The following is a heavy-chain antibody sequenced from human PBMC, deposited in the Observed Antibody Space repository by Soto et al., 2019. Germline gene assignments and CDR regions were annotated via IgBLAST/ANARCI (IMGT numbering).Heavy chain of an antibody. V-gene: IGHV4-30-2*01. CDR1: DGTIRSGGYS. Sequence: PSETHSLTSAVSDGTIRSGGYSWSWIRQPPGKGLECIGYIYHSGSTNYNPSLKSRVTISVDTSKNQFSLKLTSVTAADTAVYYCARDKITGLFNYWGQGTLVTVSS. D-gene: IGHD2-8*02. J-gene: IGHJ4*02. CDR2: IYHSGST. CDR3: ARDKITGLFNY.